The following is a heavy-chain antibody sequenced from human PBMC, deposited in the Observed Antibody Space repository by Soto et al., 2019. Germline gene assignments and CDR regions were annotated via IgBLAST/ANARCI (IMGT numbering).Heavy chain of an antibody. J-gene: IGHJ4*02. CDR1: GFTFSNYI. D-gene: IGHD3-10*01. V-gene: IGHV3-30-3*01. CDR3: ARDDEGGSYCDLGY. CDR2: ILHDGNNK. Sequence: QVQLVESGGGVVQPGRSLRLSCAASGFTFSNYIMHWVRQAPGKGLEWVAIILHDGNNKYYADSVKGRFTISRDSSKNTLYLQMNSLRTEDTAIYYCARDDEGGSYCDLGYWGQGTLVTVSS.